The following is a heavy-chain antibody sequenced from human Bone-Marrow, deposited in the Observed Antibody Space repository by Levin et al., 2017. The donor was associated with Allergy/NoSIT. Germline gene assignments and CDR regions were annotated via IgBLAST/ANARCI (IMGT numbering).Heavy chain of an antibody. J-gene: IGHJ4*02. CDR1: GFTVSSNY. V-gene: IGHV3-53*01. CDR3: ARGWFGELLSH. D-gene: IGHD3-10*01. CDR2: IYSGGST. Sequence: GGSLRLSCAASGFTVSSNYMSWVRQAPGKGPEWVSVIYSGGSTYYADSVKGRFTISIDNSKNTLYPQMNSLRAEDTAVYYCARGWFGELLSHWGQGTLVTVSS.